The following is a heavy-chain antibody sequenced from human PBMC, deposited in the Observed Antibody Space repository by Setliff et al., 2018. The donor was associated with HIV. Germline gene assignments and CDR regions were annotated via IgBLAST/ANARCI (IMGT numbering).Heavy chain of an antibody. Sequence: GGSLRLSCAASGFTFSSYGMHWVRQAPGKGLEWVAVIWYDGSNKYYADSVKGRFTISRDNSKNTLYLQMNSLRAQDTAVYYCAKGLSGPFDYWGQGTLVTVSS. D-gene: IGHD3-16*02. CDR2: IWYDGSNK. J-gene: IGHJ4*02. V-gene: IGHV3-33*06. CDR1: GFTFSSYG. CDR3: AKGLSGPFDY.